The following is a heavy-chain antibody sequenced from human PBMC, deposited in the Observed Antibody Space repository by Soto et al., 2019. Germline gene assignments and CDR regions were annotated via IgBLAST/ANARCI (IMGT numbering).Heavy chain of an antibody. CDR2: IYPGDSDT. J-gene: IGHJ6*03. V-gene: IGHV5-51*01. D-gene: IGHD2-2*01. CDR1: GYSFTSYW. CDR3: ARHHGSTSLYYYYYYMDV. Sequence: GESLKISCKGSGYSFTSYWIGWVRQMPGKGLEWMGIIYPGDSDTRYSPSFQGQVTISADKSISTAYLQWSSLKASDTAMYYCARHHGSTSLYYYYYYMDVWGKGTTVTVSS.